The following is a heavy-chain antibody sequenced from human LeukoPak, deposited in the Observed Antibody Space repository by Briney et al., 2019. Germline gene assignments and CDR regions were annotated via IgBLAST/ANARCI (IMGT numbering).Heavy chain of an antibody. J-gene: IGHJ4*02. CDR2: ISSSSSTI. D-gene: IGHD2-2*01. Sequence: PGGSLRLSCAASGFTFSSYSMNWVRQAPGKGLEWVSYISSSSSTIYYADSVKGRFTISRDNAKNSLYLQMNSLRAEDTAVYYCARGGSGPAAPSDYWGQGTLVTVSS. CDR3: ARGGSGPAAPSDY. V-gene: IGHV3-48*04. CDR1: GFTFSSYS.